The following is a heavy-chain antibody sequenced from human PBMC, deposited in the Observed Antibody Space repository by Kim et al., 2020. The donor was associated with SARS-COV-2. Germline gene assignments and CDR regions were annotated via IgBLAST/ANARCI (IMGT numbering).Heavy chain of an antibody. J-gene: IGHJ4*02. CDR3: ARGRILNVDIVATISRYDY. V-gene: IGHV4-34*01. CDR2: INHSGST. D-gene: IGHD5-12*01. Sequence: SETLSLTCAVYGGSFSGYYWSWIRQPPGKGLEWIGEINHSGSTNYNPSLKSRVTISVDTSKNQFSLKLSSVTAADTAVYYCARGRILNVDIVATISRYDYWGQGTLVTVSS. CDR1: GGSFSGYY.